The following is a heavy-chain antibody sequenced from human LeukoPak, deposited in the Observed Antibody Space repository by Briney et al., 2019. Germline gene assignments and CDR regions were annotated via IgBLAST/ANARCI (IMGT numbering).Heavy chain of an antibody. CDR3: AKSHDSSGYYFPSLDY. CDR1: GFTVSSNS. V-gene: IGHV3-66*03. J-gene: IGHJ4*02. D-gene: IGHD3-22*01. Sequence: GGSLRLSCTVSGFTVSSNSMSWVRQAPGKGLEWVSFIYSDNTHYSDSVKGRFTISRDNSKNTLYLQMNSLRAEDTAVYYCAKSHDSSGYYFPSLDYWGQGTLVTVSS. CDR2: IYSDNT.